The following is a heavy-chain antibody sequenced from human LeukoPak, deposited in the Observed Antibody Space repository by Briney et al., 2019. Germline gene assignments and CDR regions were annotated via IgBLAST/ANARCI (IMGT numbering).Heavy chain of an antibody. Sequence: ASETLSLTCAVYGGSFSGYYWSWIRQPPGKGLEWIGEINHSGSTNYNPSLKSRVTISVDTSKNQFSLKLSSVTAADTAVYYCARGSFSIRWALRAFDIWGQGTMVTVSS. CDR3: ARGSFSIRWALRAFDI. CDR1: GGSFSGYY. D-gene: IGHD4-17*01. J-gene: IGHJ3*02. CDR2: INHSGST. V-gene: IGHV4-34*01.